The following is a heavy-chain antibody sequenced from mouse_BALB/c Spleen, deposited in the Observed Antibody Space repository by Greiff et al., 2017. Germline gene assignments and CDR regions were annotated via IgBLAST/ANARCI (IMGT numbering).Heavy chain of an antibody. CDR1: GYTFSSYW. CDR3: ARTRY. V-gene: IGHV1-9*01. Sequence: VQLQQSGAELMKPGASVKISCKATGYTFSSYWIEWVKQRPGHGLEWIGEILPGSGSTNYYKKFKGKATFTADTSSNTAYMQLSSLTSEDSAVQYCARTRYWGQGTTLTVSS. CDR2: ILPGSGST. J-gene: IGHJ2*01.